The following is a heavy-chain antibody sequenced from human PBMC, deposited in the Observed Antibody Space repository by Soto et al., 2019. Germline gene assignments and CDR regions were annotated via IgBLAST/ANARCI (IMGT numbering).Heavy chain of an antibody. J-gene: IGHJ4*02. V-gene: IGHV3-30*18. D-gene: IGHD3-22*01. CDR2: ISYDGSNK. CDR1: GFTFSSYG. CDR3: AKVWLGYYDSSDPQFDY. Sequence: QVQLVESGGGVVQPGRSLRLSCAASGFTFSSYGMHWVRQAPGKGLEWVAVISYDGSNKYYADSVKGRFTISRDNSKNTLYLQMNSLRAEDTAVYYCAKVWLGYYDSSDPQFDYWGQGTLVTVSS.